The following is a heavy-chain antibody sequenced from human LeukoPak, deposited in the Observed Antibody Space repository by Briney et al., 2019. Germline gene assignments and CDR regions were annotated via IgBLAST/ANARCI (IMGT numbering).Heavy chain of an antibody. D-gene: IGHD3-3*01. Sequence: GGSLRLSCAASGFTFSSYWMSWVRQAPGKGREWVANIKQDGSEKYYVDSVKGRFTISRDNAKNSLYLQMNSLRAEDTAVYYCARDRPGDFWSGYYLFDYWGQGTLVTVSS. CDR2: IKQDGSEK. CDR3: ARDRPGDFWSGYYLFDY. V-gene: IGHV3-7*01. J-gene: IGHJ4*02. CDR1: GFTFSSYW.